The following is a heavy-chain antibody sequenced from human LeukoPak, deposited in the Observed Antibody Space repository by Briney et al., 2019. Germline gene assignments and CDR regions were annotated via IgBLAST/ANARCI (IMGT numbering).Heavy chain of an antibody. J-gene: IGHJ4*02. CDR3: ARDPFNYYGSGSQNDY. V-gene: IGHV3-21*01. Sequence: GGSLRLSCAASGFTFSSYSINWVRQAPGKGLKWVSSISSSSSYIYYADSVKGRFTISRDNAKNSLYLQMNSLRAEDTAVYYCARDPFNYYGSGSQNDYWGQGTLVTLSS. D-gene: IGHD3-10*01. CDR1: GFTFSSYS. CDR2: ISSSSSYI.